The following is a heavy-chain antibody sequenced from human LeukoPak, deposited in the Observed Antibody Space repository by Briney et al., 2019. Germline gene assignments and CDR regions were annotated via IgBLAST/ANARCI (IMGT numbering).Heavy chain of an antibody. J-gene: IGHJ4*02. V-gene: IGHV4-39*01. CDR2: IYYSGST. Sequence: PSETLSLTCTVSGGSISSSSYYWGWIRQLPGKGLEWIGSIYYSGSTYYNPSLKSRVTISVDTSKNQFSLKLSSVTAADTAVYYCARGGLGTLRPFDYWGQGTLVTVSS. CDR3: ARGGLGTLRPFDY. D-gene: IGHD3-16*01. CDR1: GGSISSSSYY.